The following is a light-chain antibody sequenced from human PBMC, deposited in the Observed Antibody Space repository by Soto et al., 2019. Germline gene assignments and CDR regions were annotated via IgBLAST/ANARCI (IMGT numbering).Light chain of an antibody. V-gene: IGKV3-20*01. CDR1: QSVSSSY. Sequence: EIVLTQSPGTLSLSPGERATLSCRARQSVSSSYLAWYQQKPGQAPRLLIYGASSRATGIPDRFSGSGSGTDFTLTINRLEPEDFAVYYCQQYGSSLYTFGQGTKVDI. J-gene: IGKJ2*01. CDR3: QQYGSSLYT. CDR2: GAS.